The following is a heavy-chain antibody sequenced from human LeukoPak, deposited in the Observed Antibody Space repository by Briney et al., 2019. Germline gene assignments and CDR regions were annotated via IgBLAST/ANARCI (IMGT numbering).Heavy chain of an antibody. J-gene: IGHJ4*02. V-gene: IGHV1-46*01. Sequence: ASVKVSCKASGYTFTSYYMYWVRQAPGQGLEWMGIINPSRGNTNYAQRFQGRVTMTRDVSTSTVYMELSSLRSEDTAVYYCARGGHVRVYDSSAYYGHEWGQGTLVTVSS. D-gene: IGHD3-22*01. CDR2: INPSRGNT. CDR1: GYTFTSYY. CDR3: ARGGHVRVYDSSAYYGHE.